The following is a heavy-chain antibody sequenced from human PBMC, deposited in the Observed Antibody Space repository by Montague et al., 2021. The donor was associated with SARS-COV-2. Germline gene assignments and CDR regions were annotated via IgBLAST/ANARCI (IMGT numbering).Heavy chain of an antibody. CDR1: GFTFSSYS. Sequence: SLRLSCAASGFTFSSYSLNWVRQAPGKGLEWVSSISSSSSYIYYSDSXXGRFTISRDNAKNSLYLQMNSLRAEDTAVYYCARETNWSYGSSFDYWGQGTLVTVSS. V-gene: IGHV3-21*01. CDR2: ISSSSSYI. D-gene: IGHD1-26*01. CDR3: ARETNWSYGSSFDY. J-gene: IGHJ4*02.